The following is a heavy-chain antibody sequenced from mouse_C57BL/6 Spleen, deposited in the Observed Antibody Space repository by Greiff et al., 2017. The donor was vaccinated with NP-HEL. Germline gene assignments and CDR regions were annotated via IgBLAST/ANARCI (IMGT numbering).Heavy chain of an antibody. CDR2: INPNNGGT. J-gene: IGHJ3*01. CDR1: GYTFTDYN. D-gene: IGHD1-1*01. Sequence: EVQLQQSGPELVKPGASVTIPCKASGYTFTDYNMDWVKQSHGKSLEWIGDINPNNGGTIYHQKFKGKATLTVDKSSSTGYMELRSLTYEDTAVDYCARGTTVERLAYWGQGTLVTVSA. CDR3: ARGTTVERLAY. V-gene: IGHV1-18*01.